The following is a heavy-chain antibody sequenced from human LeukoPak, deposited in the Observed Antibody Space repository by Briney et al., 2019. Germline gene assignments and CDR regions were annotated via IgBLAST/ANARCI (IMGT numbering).Heavy chain of an antibody. D-gene: IGHD2-2*01. Sequence: GGSLRLSCAASGFTFSTYWMHWVRQAPGKGLVWVSRINTDGSNTSYADSVKGRFTISRDNAENTLYLQMNSLRAEDTAVYYCARAEDCSSTSCPRAFDIWGQGTMVTVSS. CDR3: ARAEDCSSTSCPRAFDI. CDR2: INTDGSNT. V-gene: IGHV3-74*01. CDR1: GFTFSTYW. J-gene: IGHJ3*02.